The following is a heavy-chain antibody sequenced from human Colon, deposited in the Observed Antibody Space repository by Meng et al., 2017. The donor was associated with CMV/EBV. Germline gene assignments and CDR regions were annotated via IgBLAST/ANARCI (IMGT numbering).Heavy chain of an antibody. V-gene: IGHV4-4*02. D-gene: IGHD1-1*01. CDR3: VTRGYHFVDHS. CDR2: LSQSGTT. J-gene: IGHJ5*02. CDR1: GGSIAHW. Sequence: LPCAGSGGSIAHWCSWVRQPPGKGLEWIGELSQSGTTNYNPSLKSRVTVSIDKSNNQFFLNLNSVTAADTATYYCVTRGYHFVDHSWGQGTLVTVSS.